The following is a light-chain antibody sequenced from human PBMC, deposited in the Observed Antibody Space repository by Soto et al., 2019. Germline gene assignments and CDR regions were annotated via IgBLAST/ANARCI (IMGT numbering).Light chain of an antibody. Sequence: QSALAQPASVSGSPGQSITISCTGTSGFDGSFSLVSWYQQHPGKAPKVMISEGNRRPSGVPDRFSGSTSVNSASLTISGLQADDGADYYCCLYIGATTYVFGTGTKVT. CDR2: EGN. CDR1: SGFDGSFSL. CDR3: CLYIGATTYV. J-gene: IGLJ1*01. V-gene: IGLV2-23*01.